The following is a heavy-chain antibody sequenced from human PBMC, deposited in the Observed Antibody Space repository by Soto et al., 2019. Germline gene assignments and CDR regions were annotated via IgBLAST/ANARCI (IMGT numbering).Heavy chain of an antibody. CDR2: VYHSGDT. D-gene: IGHD3-9*01. J-gene: IGHJ4*02. Sequence: QVQLQESGPGLVKPSGTLSLTCAVSGGSISTSNWWAWVRQSPGKGLEWLGEVYHSGDTNYNPSLKSRVTVSVDYPKNQFSLKLTSVTAADTAVYFCARSRDFDWLPLDSWGQGTLVTVSS. V-gene: IGHV4-4*02. CDR3: ARSRDFDWLPLDS. CDR1: GGSISTSNW.